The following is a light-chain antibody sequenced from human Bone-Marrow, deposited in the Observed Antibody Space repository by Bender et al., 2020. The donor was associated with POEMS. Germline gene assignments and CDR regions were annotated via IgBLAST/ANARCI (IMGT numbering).Light chain of an antibody. Sequence: QSALTQPASVSGSPGQSITISCTGTSSDVGKYNLVSWYQQSPGKAPKLMIYEATQRPAGVSDRFSGFKSGNTASLTISGLQPEDAADYYCSSFTSSTTLAFGPGTKVTVL. CDR1: SSDVGKYNL. J-gene: IGLJ1*01. V-gene: IGLV2-14*02. CDR2: EAT. CDR3: SSFTSSTTLA.